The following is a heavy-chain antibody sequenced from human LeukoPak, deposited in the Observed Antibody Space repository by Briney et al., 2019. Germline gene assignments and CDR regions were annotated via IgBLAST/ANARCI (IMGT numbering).Heavy chain of an antibody. D-gene: IGHD2-21*02. Sequence: KASETLSLTCTVSGGSISSGGYYWSWIRQHPGKGLEWIGYIYYSGSTYYNPSLKSRVTISVDTSKNQFSLKLSSVTAADTAVYYCARGAPESSWVTATHDAFDIWGQGTMVTVSS. CDR3: ARGAPESSWVTATHDAFDI. CDR2: IYYSGST. J-gene: IGHJ3*02. V-gene: IGHV4-31*03. CDR1: GGSISSGGYY.